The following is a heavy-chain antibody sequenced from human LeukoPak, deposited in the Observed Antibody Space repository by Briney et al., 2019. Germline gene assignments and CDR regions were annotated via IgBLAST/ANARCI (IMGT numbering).Heavy chain of an antibody. V-gene: IGHV1-8*01. CDR2: MNPNSGNT. Sequence: ASVKVSCKASGYTFTSYDINWVRQATGQGLEWMGWMNPNSGNTGYAQKFQGRVTMTRNTSISTACMELSSLRSEDTAVYYCARLESSRLTTVNRENLTPLDYWGQGTLVTVSS. CDR1: GYTFTSYD. D-gene: IGHD4-11*01. J-gene: IGHJ4*02. CDR3: ARLESSRLTTVNRENLTPLDY.